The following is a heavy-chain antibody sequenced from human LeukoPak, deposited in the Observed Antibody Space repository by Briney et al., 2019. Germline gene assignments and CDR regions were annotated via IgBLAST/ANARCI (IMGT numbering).Heavy chain of an antibody. CDR3: ARNNGMDI. CDR1: GFALSSHW. Sequence: GGSLRLSCAASGFALSSHWMTWVRQVPGRGPEWVANVNRDGSETYYLDSVKGRFTISKDNAKNSLYLQMNSLRAEDTALYHCARNNGMDIWGQGTTVIVSS. V-gene: IGHV3-7*03. J-gene: IGHJ6*02. CDR2: VNRDGSET.